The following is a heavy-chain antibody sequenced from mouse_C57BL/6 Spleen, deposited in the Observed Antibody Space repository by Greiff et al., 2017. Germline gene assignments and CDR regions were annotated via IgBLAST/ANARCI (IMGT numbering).Heavy chain of an antibody. J-gene: IGHJ2*01. Sequence: EVKLVESGPGLVKPSQSLSLTCSVTGYSITSGYYWNWIRQFPGNKLEWMGYISYDGSNNYNPSLKNRISITRDTSKNQFFLKLNSVTTEDTATYYCARETYYYGSRYYFDYWGQGTTLTVSS. V-gene: IGHV3-6*01. CDR3: ARETYYYGSRYYFDY. CDR2: ISYDGSN. CDR1: GYSITSGYY. D-gene: IGHD1-1*01.